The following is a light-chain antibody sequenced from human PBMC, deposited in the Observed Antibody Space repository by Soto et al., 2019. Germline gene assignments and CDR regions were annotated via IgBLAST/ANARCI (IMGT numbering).Light chain of an antibody. CDR1: SSDVGGYNY. CDR3: SSYTSTSTV. J-gene: IGLJ2*01. V-gene: IGLV2-14*01. Sequence: QSALTQPASVSGSPGQSITISCTGTSSDVGGYNYVSWYQQHPGKAPKLMIYEVSNRPSGVSNRFSGSKSGNTASLTISGLQAEDEVDYYCSSYTSTSTVFGGGPQLTVL. CDR2: EVS.